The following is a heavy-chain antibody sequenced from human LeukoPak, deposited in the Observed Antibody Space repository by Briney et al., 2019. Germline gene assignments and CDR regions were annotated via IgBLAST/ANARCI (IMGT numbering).Heavy chain of an antibody. CDR3: AREGTYYYDSSGYYYFDY. J-gene: IGHJ4*02. Sequence: ASVKVSCKASGYTFTSYDINWVRQATGQGLEWMGWMNPNSGNTGYAQKFQGRVTMTRNTTISTAYMELSSLRSEDTAVYYCAREGTYYYDSSGYYYFDYWGQGTLVTVSS. CDR2: MNPNSGNT. V-gene: IGHV1-8*01. D-gene: IGHD3-22*01. CDR1: GYTFTSYD.